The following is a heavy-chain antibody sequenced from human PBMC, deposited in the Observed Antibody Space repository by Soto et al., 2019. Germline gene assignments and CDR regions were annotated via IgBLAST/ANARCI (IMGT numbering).Heavy chain of an antibody. CDR3: AREPQSGNYTHYYGLDV. CDR1: GKGGACNSAA. D-gene: IGHD1-26*01. J-gene: IGHJ6*02. CDR2: TYYRSKWYD. Sequence: RTCAVSGKGGACNSAACSSIKKYPSRGLEWLGRTYYRSKWYDDFAVSVKSRITINPDTSKNQLSLQLSSVTPEDTAVYYCAREPQSGNYTHYYGLDVWGQGTTVTVPS. V-gene: IGHV6-1*01.